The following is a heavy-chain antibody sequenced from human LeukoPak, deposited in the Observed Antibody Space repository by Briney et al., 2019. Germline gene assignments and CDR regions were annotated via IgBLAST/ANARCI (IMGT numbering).Heavy chain of an antibody. CDR3: ARVRCSGGSCPYYYYYYYMDV. CDR1: GGSFSGYY. Sequence: SETLSLTCAVYGGSFSGYYWSWIRQPPGKGLEWIGEINHSGSTNYNPSLKSRVTISVDTSKNQFSLKLSSVTAADTAVYYCARVRCSGGSCPYYYYYYYMDVCGKGSTVTVSS. CDR2: INHSGST. V-gene: IGHV4-34*01. D-gene: IGHD2-15*01. J-gene: IGHJ6*03.